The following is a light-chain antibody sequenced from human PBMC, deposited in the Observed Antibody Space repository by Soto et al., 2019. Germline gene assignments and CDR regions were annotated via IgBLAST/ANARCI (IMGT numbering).Light chain of an antibody. CDR1: QSVRSSY. Sequence: EFVLTQSPGTLSLSPGERATLSCRASQSVRSSYLAWYQQKPGQAPRLLIYGASSRATGIPDRFSGSGSGTDFTLTISRLEPEDFAVYYCQQYGSSPLTFGQGTKVEIK. CDR3: QQYGSSPLT. V-gene: IGKV3-20*01. CDR2: GAS. J-gene: IGKJ1*01.